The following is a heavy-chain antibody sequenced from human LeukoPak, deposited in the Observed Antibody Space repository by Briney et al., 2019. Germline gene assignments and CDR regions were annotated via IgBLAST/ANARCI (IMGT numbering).Heavy chain of an antibody. J-gene: IGHJ5*02. Sequence: GESLRLSCAASGFTFSGYAMYWVRQAPGKGLEWVSSIEASGGATYYTDAVKGRFTISRDNSKNTFYLQMNSLRAEDTALYYCAKGSGSGWYGWFAPWGQGTLVTVSS. CDR2: IEASGGAT. CDR3: AKGSGSGWYGWFAP. V-gene: IGHV3-23*01. D-gene: IGHD6-19*01. CDR1: GFTFSGYA.